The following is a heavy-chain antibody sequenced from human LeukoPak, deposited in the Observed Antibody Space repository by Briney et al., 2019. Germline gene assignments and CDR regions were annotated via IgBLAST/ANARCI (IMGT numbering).Heavy chain of an antibody. CDR3: ARRGLVDYYYYMDV. J-gene: IGHJ6*03. CDR2: ISGSGGST. V-gene: IGHV3-23*01. Sequence: GSLRLSCAASGFTFSSYAMSWVRQAPGKGLEWVSAISGSGGSTYYADSVKGRFTISRDNAKNSLYLQMNSLRAEDTAVYYCARRGLVDYYYYMDVWGKGTTVIVSS. CDR1: GFTFSSYA.